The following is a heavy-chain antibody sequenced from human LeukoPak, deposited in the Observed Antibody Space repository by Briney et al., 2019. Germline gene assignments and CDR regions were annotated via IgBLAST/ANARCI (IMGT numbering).Heavy chain of an antibody. V-gene: IGHV1-18*01. CDR2: ISAYNGYT. CDR3: VREVGYCSSTSCYLRYFDL. J-gene: IGHJ2*01. CDR1: GYTFTSYG. Sequence: ASVKVSCKASGYTFTSYGISWVRQAPGQGLEWMGWISAYNGYTNYAQNFQGRVTMTTDASTSTAYMELRSLRSDDTAVYYCVREVGYCSSTSCYLRYFDLWGRGTLVTVSS. D-gene: IGHD2-2*01.